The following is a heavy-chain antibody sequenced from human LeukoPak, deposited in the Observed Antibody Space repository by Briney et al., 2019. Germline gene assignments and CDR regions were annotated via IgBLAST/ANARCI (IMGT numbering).Heavy chain of an antibody. CDR1: GFTFSDYY. CDR3: ATDTAMVYWYFDL. D-gene: IGHD5-18*01. CDR2: ISSSGSTI. J-gene: IGHJ2*01. V-gene: IGHV3-11*01. Sequence: GGSLRLSCAASGFTFSDYYMSWIRQAPGKGLEWVSYISSSGSTIYYADSVKGRFTISRDNAKNSLYLQMNSLRAEDTAVYYCATDTAMVYWYFDLWGRGTLVTVSS.